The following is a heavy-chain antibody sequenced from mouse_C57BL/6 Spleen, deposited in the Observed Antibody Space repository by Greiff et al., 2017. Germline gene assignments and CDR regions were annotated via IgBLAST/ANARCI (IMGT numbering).Heavy chain of an antibody. Sequence: EVKLMESGPELVKPGASVKIPCKASGYTFTDYNMDWVKQSHGKSLEWIGDINPNNGGTIYNQKFKGKATLTVDKSSSTAYMELRSLTSEDTAVYYCARDYYYGSSDWYFDVWGTGTTVTVSS. V-gene: IGHV1-18*01. CDR1: GYTFTDYN. J-gene: IGHJ1*03. D-gene: IGHD1-1*01. CDR3: ARDYYYGSSDWYFDV. CDR2: INPNNGGT.